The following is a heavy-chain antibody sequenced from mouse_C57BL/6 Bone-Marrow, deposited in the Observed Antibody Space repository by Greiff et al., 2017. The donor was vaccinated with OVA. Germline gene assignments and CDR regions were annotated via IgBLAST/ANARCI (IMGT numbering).Heavy chain of an antibody. CDR1: GYTFTNYC. D-gene: IGHD1-1*01. CDR2: IYPGGGYT. Sequence: QVQLQQSGAELVRPGTSVKMSCKASGYTFTNYCIGWAKQRPGHGLEWIGDIYPGGGYTNYNEKFKGKATLTADKSSSTAYMQFSSLTSEDSAIYYCARWFYHYYAMDYWGQGTSVTVSS. J-gene: IGHJ4*01. V-gene: IGHV1-63*01. CDR3: ARWFYHYYAMDY.